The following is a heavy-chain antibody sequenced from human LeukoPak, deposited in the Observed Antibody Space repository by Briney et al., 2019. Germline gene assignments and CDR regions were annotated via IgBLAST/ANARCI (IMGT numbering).Heavy chain of an antibody. V-gene: IGHV1-46*01. Sequence: ASVKVSCKAPGYIFTSYYMLWVRQAPGQGFERMGIINPSGGSTSYAQKFQGRVIMTRDTSTSTVYMELSSLRSEETAVYYCAGRPVGYCSGGSCYSGHWFDPWGQGTLVTVSS. CDR1: GYIFTSYY. CDR2: INPSGGST. CDR3: AGRPVGYCSGGSCYSGHWFDP. D-gene: IGHD2-15*01. J-gene: IGHJ5*02.